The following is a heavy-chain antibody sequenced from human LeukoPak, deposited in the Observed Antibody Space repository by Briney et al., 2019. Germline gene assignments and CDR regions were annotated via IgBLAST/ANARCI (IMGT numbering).Heavy chain of an antibody. CDR1: GGSISSLY. D-gene: IGHD6-6*01. Sequence: SETLSLTCSVSGGSISSLYWSWIRQPPGKGLEWIGYIYYTGSTNYNPSLKSRVTMFVDMSKNQFPLRLSSVTAADTAVYYCARHRAYSSSSPFDYWGQGTLVTVSS. J-gene: IGHJ4*02. CDR2: IYYTGST. CDR3: ARHRAYSSSSPFDY. V-gene: IGHV4-59*08.